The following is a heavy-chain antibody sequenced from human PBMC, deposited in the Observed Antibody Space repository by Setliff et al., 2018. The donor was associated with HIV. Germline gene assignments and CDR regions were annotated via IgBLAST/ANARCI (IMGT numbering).Heavy chain of an antibody. CDR2: IFHSGDT. CDR3: ATRPRIAARPFDY. J-gene: IGHJ4*02. D-gene: IGHD6-6*01. CDR1: GVSVGSGDYY. Sequence: SETLSLTCSVSGVSVGSGDYYWHWIRQHPEKALEWIGYIFHSGDTYYNPSLKSRISMSVDTSKNQFSLEFTSLTAADTAVYYCATRPRIAARPFDYWGQGMLVTVSS. V-gene: IGHV4-31*03.